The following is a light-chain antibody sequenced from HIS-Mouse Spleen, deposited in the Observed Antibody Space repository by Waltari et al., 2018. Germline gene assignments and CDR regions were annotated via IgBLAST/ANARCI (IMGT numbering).Light chain of an antibody. CDR3: CSYAGSSTWV. CDR2: EGS. CDR1: SSDVGGYHL. J-gene: IGLJ3*02. V-gene: IGLV2-23*01. Sequence: QSALTQPASVSGSPGQSITIPCTGTSSDVGGYHLVPWYQQHPGKAPTPMIYEGSKRPPGVCNPFPGSRSGNRASLTIAGLQVEDEADYYCCSYAGSSTWVFGGGTKLTVL.